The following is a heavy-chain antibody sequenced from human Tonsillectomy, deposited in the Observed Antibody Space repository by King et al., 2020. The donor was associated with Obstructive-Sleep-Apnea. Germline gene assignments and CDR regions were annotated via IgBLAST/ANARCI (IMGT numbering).Heavy chain of an antibody. Sequence: QLVQSGAEVKKPGSSVKVSCKASGGTFSSYAISWVRQAPGQGLEWMGGIIPIFGTANYAQKFQGRVTITADESTSTAYMELSSLRSEDTAVYYCARERECSGGSCYSHYYYYGMDVWGQGTTVTVSS. CDR1: GGTFSSYA. J-gene: IGHJ6*02. D-gene: IGHD2-15*01. CDR3: ARERECSGGSCYSHYYYYGMDV. V-gene: IGHV1-69*01. CDR2: IIPIFGTA.